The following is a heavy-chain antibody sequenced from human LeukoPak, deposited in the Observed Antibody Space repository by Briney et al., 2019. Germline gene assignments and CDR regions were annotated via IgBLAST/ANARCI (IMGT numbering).Heavy chain of an antibody. Sequence: GGSLRLSCVASGFTLSDHNMDWVRQATGKGLEWVGRSRKRGNKYVTENAASVKGRFAISRDDSNNSLYLQMNSLRTEDTAVYYCAREGYNYGSDAFDIWGQGTMVTVSS. CDR1: GFTLSDHN. CDR2: SRKRGNKYVT. V-gene: IGHV3-72*01. D-gene: IGHD5-18*01. J-gene: IGHJ3*02. CDR3: AREGYNYGSDAFDI.